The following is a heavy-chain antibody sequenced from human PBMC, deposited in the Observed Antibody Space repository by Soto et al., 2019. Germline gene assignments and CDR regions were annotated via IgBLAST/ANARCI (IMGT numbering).Heavy chain of an antibody. Sequence: QVQLVESGGGVVQPGRSLRLSCAASGFNFSSYAMHWVRQAPGKGLEWVAVISYDGSNKYYADSVKGRFTISRDNSKNTLYLQMTSLRAEDTAVYYCARDLGIAVAGTEANYWGQGTLVTVSS. CDR3: ARDLGIAVAGTEANY. CDR2: ISYDGSNK. CDR1: GFNFSSYA. D-gene: IGHD6-19*01. J-gene: IGHJ4*02. V-gene: IGHV3-30-3*01.